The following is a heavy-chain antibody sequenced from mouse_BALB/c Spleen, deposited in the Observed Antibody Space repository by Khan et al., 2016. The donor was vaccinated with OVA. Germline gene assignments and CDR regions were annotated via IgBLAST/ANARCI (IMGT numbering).Heavy chain of an antibody. CDR3: ARRTTGYTMDY. CDR1: GYTFTSNT. Sequence: QVQLQQSGAELARPGASVRMSCKASGYTFTSNTMHWVKQRPGQGLEWIGYINPRSGYTNYNQNFKDKATLTADKSSSTAYIQLSSLTSEDSAVYYWARRTTGYTMDYWGQGTSVTVSS. J-gene: IGHJ4*01. D-gene: IGHD2-14*01. V-gene: IGHV1-4*01. CDR2: INPRSGYT.